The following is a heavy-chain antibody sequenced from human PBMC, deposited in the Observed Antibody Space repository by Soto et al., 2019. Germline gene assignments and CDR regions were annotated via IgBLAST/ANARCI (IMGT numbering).Heavy chain of an antibody. CDR3: ARPRGYDTLTGYPYYFDY. Sequence: PGGSLRLSCAASGFTFSSYWMSWVREAPGKGLEWVANIKQDGSAKYYVDSVKGRFSISRDNAKNSLYLQMDSLRAEDTAAYYCARPRGYDTLTGYPYYFDYWGQSTQVTVP. CDR1: GFTFSSYW. J-gene: IGHJ4*02. D-gene: IGHD3-9*01. V-gene: IGHV3-7*01. CDR2: IKQDGSAK.